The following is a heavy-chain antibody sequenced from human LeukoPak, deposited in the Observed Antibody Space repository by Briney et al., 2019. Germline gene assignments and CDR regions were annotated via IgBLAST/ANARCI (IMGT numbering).Heavy chain of an antibody. Sequence: SQTLSLTRTVSGDSISSGDYYWSWIRQPAGKGLEWIGEINHSGGTNYNPSLKSRVTISVDTSKNHFSLRLSSVTAADTAVYYCARVLFTEEDAFDIWGQGTMVTVSS. CDR3: ARVLFTEEDAFDI. V-gene: IGHV4-61*09. CDR2: INHSGGT. CDR1: GDSISSGDYY. J-gene: IGHJ3*02.